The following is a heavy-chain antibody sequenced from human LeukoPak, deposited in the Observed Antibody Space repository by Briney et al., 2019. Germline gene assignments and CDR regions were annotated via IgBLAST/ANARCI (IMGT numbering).Heavy chain of an antibody. D-gene: IGHD6-13*01. Sequence: SETLSLTCTVSGGSISSSSYYWGWIRQPPGTGLEWIGEINHSGSTNYNPSHKSRVTISVDTSKNQFSLKLSSVTAADTAVYYCARGEAAASTMGWFDPWGQGTLVTVSS. V-gene: IGHV4-39*07. CDR1: GGSISSSSYY. J-gene: IGHJ5*02. CDR3: ARGEAAASTMGWFDP. CDR2: INHSGST.